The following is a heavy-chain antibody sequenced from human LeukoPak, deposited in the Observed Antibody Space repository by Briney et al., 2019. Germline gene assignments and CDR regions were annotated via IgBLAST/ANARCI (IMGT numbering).Heavy chain of an antibody. CDR1: GYTFTSYG. CDR2: ISAYNGNT. D-gene: IGHD1-26*01. V-gene: IGHV1-18*01. J-gene: IGHJ5*02. Sequence: GASVKVSCKASGYTFTSYGISWVRQAPGQGLEWMGWISAYNGNTNYAQKLQGRVTMTTDTSTSTAYMELRNLRSDDTAVYYCARDWGIVGATTRGPVNWFDPWGQGTLVTVSS. CDR3: ARDWGIVGATTRGPVNWFDP.